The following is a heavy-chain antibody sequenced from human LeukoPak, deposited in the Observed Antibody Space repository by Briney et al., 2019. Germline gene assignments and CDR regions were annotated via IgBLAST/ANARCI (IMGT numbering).Heavy chain of an antibody. CDR2: VDPEDGET. CDR1: GYTFTDYY. CDR3: VIGTNFDY. J-gene: IGHJ4*02. Sequence: ASVKVSCKVSGYTFTDYYMHWVQQAPGKGLEWMGLVDPEDGETIYAEKFQGRVTITADTSTDTAYIELSSLRSEDTAVYYCVIGTNFDYWGQGNLVTVSS. V-gene: IGHV1-69-2*01.